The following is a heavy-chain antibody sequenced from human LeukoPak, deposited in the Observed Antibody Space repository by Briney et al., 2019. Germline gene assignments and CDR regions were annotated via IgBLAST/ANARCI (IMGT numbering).Heavy chain of an antibody. J-gene: IGHJ4*02. V-gene: IGHV3-48*01. CDR2: IGIDSGNT. CDR3: ARDYKYAFDN. Sequence: GGPLNLPGEASGFTSRVLSRNGVAQAPGKGREWISYIGIDSGNTNYADSVKGRFTISGDKAKNSLYLQMNSLRVEDTAVYYCARDYKYAFDNWGQGTLVTVSS. CDR1: GFTSRVLS. D-gene: IGHD5-24*01.